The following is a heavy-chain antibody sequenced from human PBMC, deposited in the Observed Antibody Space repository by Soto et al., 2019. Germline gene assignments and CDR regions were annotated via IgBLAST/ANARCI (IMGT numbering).Heavy chain of an antibody. CDR1: GFIFSHYY. CDR3: ARLPYSAYNRHFDY. D-gene: IGHD4-4*01. Sequence: GGSLILSCAASGFIFSHYYMGWIRPAPGKGLEWVSYINPTSGHINYADSVKGRFTISRDNARNSLYLQMNSLTADDTAIYYCARLPYSAYNRHFDYWGQGTLVNVSS. J-gene: IGHJ4*02. CDR2: INPTSGHI. V-gene: IGHV3-11*06.